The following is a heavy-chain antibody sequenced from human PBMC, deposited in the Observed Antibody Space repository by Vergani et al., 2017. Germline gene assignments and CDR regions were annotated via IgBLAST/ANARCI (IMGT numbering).Heavy chain of an antibody. CDR2: INPSGGST. V-gene: IGHV1-46*03. CDR3: ARDGGIRFLEWLLPLDY. J-gene: IGHJ4*02. Sequence: QVPLVQSGAEVKKPGASVKVSCKASGYTFTSYYMHWVRQAPGQGLEWMGIINPSGGSTSYAQKFQGRVTMTRDTSTSTVYMELSSLRSEDTAVYYCARDGGIRFLEWLLPLDYWGQGTLVTVSS. D-gene: IGHD3-3*01. CDR1: GYTFTSYY.